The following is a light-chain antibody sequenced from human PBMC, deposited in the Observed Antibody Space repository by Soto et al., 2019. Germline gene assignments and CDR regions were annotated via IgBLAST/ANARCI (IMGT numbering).Light chain of an antibody. CDR2: AAS. CDR1: QTVSSY. Sequence: DIQMTQSPSSLSASVGDRVTITCRASQTVSSYLNWYLQKPGKAPKLLIYAASSLQSGVPSRFSGSGSGTDFTLTISSLQPEDFATYYCQQSYGTPRTFGQGTKVDIK. V-gene: IGKV1-39*01. J-gene: IGKJ1*01. CDR3: QQSYGTPRT.